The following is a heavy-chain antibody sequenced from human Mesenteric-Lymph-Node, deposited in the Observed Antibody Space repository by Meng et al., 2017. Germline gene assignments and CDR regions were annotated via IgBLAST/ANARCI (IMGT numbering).Heavy chain of an antibody. D-gene: IGHD6-19*01. Sequence: SETLSLTCTVSGGSISTYHWSWIRQSAGKGLEWIGRIRASGSTDYNPSLKSRVSMSVDTSKNQFSLKLSSVTAADTAVYYCAIAESSGWFSNGDPWGQGTLVTVSS. CDR3: AIAESSGWFSNGDP. CDR2: IRASGST. CDR1: GGSISTYH. V-gene: IGHV4-4*07. J-gene: IGHJ5*02.